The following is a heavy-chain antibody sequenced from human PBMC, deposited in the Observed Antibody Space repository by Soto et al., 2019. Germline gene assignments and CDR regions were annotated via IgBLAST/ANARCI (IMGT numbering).Heavy chain of an antibody. D-gene: IGHD1-1*01. Sequence: QVHLQESGPGLVAPSGTLSLTCTLSGGSVRAPDWWNWVRQSPDKGLEWIAEVHISGHSNYNPSLMSRFSVSVDNSKKQSYLNLNSVTAADTAIYYCTRVRQGCSANNCSFDPWGQGTQVTISA. CDR3: TRVRQGCSANNCSFDP. CDR2: VHISGHS. V-gene: IGHV4-4*02. J-gene: IGHJ5*01. CDR1: GGSVRAPDW.